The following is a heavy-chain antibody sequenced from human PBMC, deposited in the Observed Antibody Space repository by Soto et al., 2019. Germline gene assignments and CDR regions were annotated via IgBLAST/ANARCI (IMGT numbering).Heavy chain of an antibody. Sequence: VQSGAEVTQPGASVKVSCKTSGYVFTSFGISWVRQAPGQGLEWMGWVRPYNGDTKYAEKFQGRVTMTSDTSTTTGYMELRGLRSDDTAVYYCVSRMFYDFWSPYYYFDYWGQGTQVTVSS. CDR3: VSRMFYDFWSPYYYFDY. D-gene: IGHD3-3*01. CDR2: VRPYNGDT. J-gene: IGHJ4*02. V-gene: IGHV1-18*04. CDR1: GYVFTSFG.